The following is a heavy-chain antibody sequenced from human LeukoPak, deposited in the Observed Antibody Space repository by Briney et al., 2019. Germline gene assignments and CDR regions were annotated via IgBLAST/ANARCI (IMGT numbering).Heavy chain of an antibody. CDR1: GFTFSSYW. CDR2: IKQDGSEK. D-gene: IGHD4-17*01. CDR3: ARDYGDYEGYFDY. J-gene: IGHJ4*02. V-gene: IGHV3-7*01. Sequence: GGSLRLSCAASGFTFSSYWMSWVRQAPGKGLEWVANIKQDGSEKYYVDSVKGRFTISRDNAKNSLYLQMNSLRAEYTAVYYCARDYGDYEGYFDYWGQGTLVTVSS.